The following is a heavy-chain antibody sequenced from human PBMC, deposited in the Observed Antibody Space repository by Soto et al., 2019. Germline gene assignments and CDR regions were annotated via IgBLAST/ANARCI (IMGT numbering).Heavy chain of an antibody. J-gene: IGHJ3*02. CDR2: IYYSGST. CDR1: GGSISSSSYY. D-gene: IGHD6-19*01. V-gene: IGHV4-39*01. Sequence: SETLSLTCTVSGGSISSSSYYWGWIRQPPGKGLEWIGSIYYSGSTYYNPSLKSRVTISVDTSKNQFSLKLSSVTAADTAVYYCARHSIAVAGHDAFDIWGQGTMGTVSS. CDR3: ARHSIAVAGHDAFDI.